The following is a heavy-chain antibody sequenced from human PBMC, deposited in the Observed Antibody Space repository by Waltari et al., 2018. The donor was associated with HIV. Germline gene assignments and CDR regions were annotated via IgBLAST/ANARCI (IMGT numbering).Heavy chain of an antibody. J-gene: IGHJ6*02. CDR1: GGSFSGYY. V-gene: IGHV4-34*01. D-gene: IGHD6-13*01. Sequence: QVQLQQWGAGLLKPSATLSLTCAVYGGSFSGYYWSWIRQPPGKGLEWIGEINHSGSTNYNPSLKSRVTISVDTSKNQFSLKLSSVTAADTAVYYCARGGSSYYYYYYGMDVWGQGTTVTVSS. CDR3: ARGGSSYYYYYYGMDV. CDR2: INHSGST.